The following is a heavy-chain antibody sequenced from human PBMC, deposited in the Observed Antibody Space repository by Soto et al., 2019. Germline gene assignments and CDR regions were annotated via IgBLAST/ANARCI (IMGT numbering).Heavy chain of an antibody. CDR1: DFAFGDYA. D-gene: IGHD6-13*01. CDR2: ISWNSDTT. J-gene: IGHJ4*02. V-gene: IGHV3-9*01. Sequence: SLRLSCVASDFAFGDYAMHWVRQAPGKGLEWVSGISWNSDTTAYAASVRGRFTISRDNAKNVLYLQLNSLRPEDTTLYYCVKDVDSTTWYYFDHWGQGALVTVSS. CDR3: VKDVDSTTWYYFDH.